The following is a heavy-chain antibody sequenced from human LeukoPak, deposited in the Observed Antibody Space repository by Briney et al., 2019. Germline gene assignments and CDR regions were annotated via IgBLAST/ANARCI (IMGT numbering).Heavy chain of an antibody. D-gene: IGHD3-22*01. CDR3: ARGRYDSSGYYYFFDY. CDR2: IYHSGST. CDR1: GGSISSGGYS. J-gene: IGHJ4*02. V-gene: IGHV4-30-2*01. Sequence: PSETLSLTCAVSGGSISSGGYSWSWIRQPPGKGLEWIGYIYHSGSTYYNPSLKSRVTISVDRSKNQFSLKLSSVTATDPAVYYCARGRYDSSGYYYFFDYWGQGTLVTVSS.